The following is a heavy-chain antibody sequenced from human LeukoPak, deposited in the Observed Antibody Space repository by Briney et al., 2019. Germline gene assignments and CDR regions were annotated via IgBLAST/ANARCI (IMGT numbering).Heavy chain of an antibody. CDR2: IKSTLDGGTT. D-gene: IGHD6-19*01. V-gene: IGHV3-15*07. Sequence: PGGSLRLSCAASGFTFTNDWMNWVRQVPGKGLEWVGRIKSTLDGGTTDLAAAVKDRFTVSGDDSKETLYLQMNSLKTEDTAIYYCTTGGNVIVAGTRAFDIWGQGTMVTVSS. CDR3: TTGGNVIVAGTRAFDI. J-gene: IGHJ3*02. CDR1: GFTFTNDW.